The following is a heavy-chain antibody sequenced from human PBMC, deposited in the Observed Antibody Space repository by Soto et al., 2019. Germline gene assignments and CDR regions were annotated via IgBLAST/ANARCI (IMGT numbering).Heavy chain of an antibody. Sequence: TSETLSLTCTVSGHSISSSNYYWGWIRQPPGKGLEWIGSIFYSGFTYYNPSLKSRVKISVDRTKTQFSLKLSSVTAAATAVYYCARLGDCSGGSCYNEYFQHWGQGTLVTVPS. V-gene: IGHV4-39*01. CDR3: ARLGDCSGGSCYNEYFQH. J-gene: IGHJ1*01. D-gene: IGHD2-15*01. CDR2: IFYSGFT. CDR1: GHSISSSNYY.